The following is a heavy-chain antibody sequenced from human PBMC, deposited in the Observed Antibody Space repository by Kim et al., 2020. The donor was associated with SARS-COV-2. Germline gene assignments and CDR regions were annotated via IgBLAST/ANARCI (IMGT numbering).Heavy chain of an antibody. CDR1: GFTFSSYD. CDR2: ISRSGTTI. CDR3: ARVDGRGYYYGMDV. D-gene: IGHD3-16*01. J-gene: IGHJ6*02. Sequence: GGSLRLSCAASGFTFSSYDVKWLRQAPGKGLEWISYISRSGTTIYYTDSVKGRFTISRDNAKNSLYLQLSSLRAEDTAIYYCARVDGRGYYYGMDVWGQGTTVTVSS. V-gene: IGHV3-48*03.